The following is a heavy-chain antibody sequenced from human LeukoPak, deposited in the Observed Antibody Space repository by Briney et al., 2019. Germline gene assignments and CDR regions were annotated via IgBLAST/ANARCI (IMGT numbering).Heavy chain of an antibody. CDR1: GFTLSGSA. J-gene: IGHJ4*02. CDR3: ISDGFGD. CDR2: IRSKANSYST. V-gene: IGHV3-73*01. D-gene: IGHD5-18*01. Sequence: GRSLTLSCAPSGFTLSGSAMHWGRQASGKGREWVGRIRSKANSYSTTYAASVKGRFTISRDDSKNTAYLQMNSLKTEDRDGYYCISDGFGDWGQGTLVTVSS.